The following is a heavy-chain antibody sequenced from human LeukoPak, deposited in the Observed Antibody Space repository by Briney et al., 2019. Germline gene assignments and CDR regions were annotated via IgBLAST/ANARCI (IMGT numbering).Heavy chain of an antibody. V-gene: IGHV4-59*08. CDR2: IYYSGST. J-gene: IGHJ4*02. D-gene: IGHD6-13*01. CDR1: GGSTSRYY. Sequence: SETLSLTCTVSGGSTSRYYWSWIRQPPGKRLEWLGYIYYSGSTTYNPSLKSRLTMSVDTSKNQISLKLISLTAADTAVYYCARLPGIAAVWGQGTLVTVS. CDR3: ARLPGIAAV.